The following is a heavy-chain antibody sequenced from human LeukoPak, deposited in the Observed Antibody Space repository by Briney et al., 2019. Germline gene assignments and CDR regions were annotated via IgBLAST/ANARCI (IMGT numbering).Heavy chain of an antibody. CDR1: GFTFSDYY. J-gene: IGHJ5*01. Sequence: GGSLRLSCAASGFTFSDYYMSWIRQAPGKGLEWVSYISSSSTYKNYADSVRGRFTISRDNAKNSLYLQMNSLRAEDTAVYFCASWYDSSGSYNWFYFWGQGTLVTVSS. D-gene: IGHD3-22*01. CDR2: ISSSSTYK. V-gene: IGHV3-11*03. CDR3: ASWYDSSGSYNWFYF.